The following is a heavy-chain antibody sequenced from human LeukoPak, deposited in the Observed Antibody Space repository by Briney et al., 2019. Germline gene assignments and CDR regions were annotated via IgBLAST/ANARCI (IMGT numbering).Heavy chain of an antibody. Sequence: GGSLRLSCAASGFTFSSYSMNWVRQAPGKGLEWVSSISSSSSYIYYADSVKGRFTISRDNAKNSLYLQMNSLRAEDTAVYYCARHYPRDIVAVDWGQGTLVTVSS. CDR3: ARHYPRDIVAVD. CDR1: GFTFSSYS. D-gene: IGHD2-2*01. CDR2: ISSSSSYI. V-gene: IGHV3-21*01. J-gene: IGHJ4*02.